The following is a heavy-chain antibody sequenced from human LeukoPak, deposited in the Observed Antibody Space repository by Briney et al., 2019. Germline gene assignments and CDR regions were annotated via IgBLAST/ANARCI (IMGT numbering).Heavy chain of an antibody. Sequence: PSETLSLTCAVYGVSFSGYYWSWIRQPPGKGLEWIGEINHSGSTNYNPSLKSRVTISVDTSKNQFSPKLSSVTAADTAVYYCARSYYDFWSGYSNWFDPWGQGTLVTVSS. CDR3: ARSYYDFWSGYSNWFDP. CDR2: INHSGST. V-gene: IGHV4-34*01. J-gene: IGHJ5*02. CDR1: GVSFSGYY. D-gene: IGHD3-3*01.